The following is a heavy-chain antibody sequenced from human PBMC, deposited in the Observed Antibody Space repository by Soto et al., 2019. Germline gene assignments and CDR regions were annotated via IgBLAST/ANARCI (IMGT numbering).Heavy chain of an antibody. CDR2: MNPNSGNT. V-gene: IGHV1-8*01. CDR1: GYTFTSYD. Sequence: ASVKVAREACGYTFTSYDINWVRQATGQGLEWMGWMNPNSGNTGYAQKFQGRVTMTRNTSISTAYMELSSLRSEDTAVYYCARQYIVVVPAANYYYYYYMDVWGKGTTVTVSS. D-gene: IGHD2-2*01. CDR3: ARQYIVVVPAANYYYYYYMDV. J-gene: IGHJ6*03.